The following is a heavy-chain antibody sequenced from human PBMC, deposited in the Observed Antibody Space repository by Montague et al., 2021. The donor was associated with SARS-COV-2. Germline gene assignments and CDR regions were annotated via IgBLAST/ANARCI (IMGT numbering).Heavy chain of an antibody. Sequence: TLSLTCSVSGGSMSSGGYSWSRNPHRTGKGLEGIGNIYYTGRTYYNLSLKSTVSMSVDTSNNQFSLSLSTLTAADTAVFSWASVKGGATSLTYLDYWGQGTLVTVSS. CDR3: ASVKGGATSLTYLDY. J-gene: IGHJ4*02. CDR1: GGSMSSGGYS. CDR2: IYYTGRT. V-gene: IGHV4-31*01. D-gene: IGHD3-16*01.